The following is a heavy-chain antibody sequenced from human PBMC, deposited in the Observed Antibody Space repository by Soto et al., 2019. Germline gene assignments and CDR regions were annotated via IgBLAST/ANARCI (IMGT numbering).Heavy chain of an antibody. CDR1: GGSISSSSYY. J-gene: IGHJ4*02. CDR3: ARLSRPYSYFDY. V-gene: IGHV4-39*01. D-gene: IGHD2-21*01. Sequence: PSETLSLTCTVSGGSISSSSYYWGWIRQPPGKGLEWIGSIYYSGSTYYSPSLKSRVTISVDTSKNQFSLKLSSVTAADTAVYYCARLSRPYSYFDYWGQGTLVTVSS. CDR2: IYYSGST.